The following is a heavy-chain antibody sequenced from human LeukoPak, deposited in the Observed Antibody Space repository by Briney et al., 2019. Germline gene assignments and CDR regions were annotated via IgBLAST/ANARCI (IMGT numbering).Heavy chain of an antibody. V-gene: IGHV1-46*01. CDR2: ISPSGGST. CDR3: ARVARATLDFDY. D-gene: IGHD2-15*01. J-gene: IGHJ4*02. Sequence: GASVKVSCKAFGYTFTSNYMHWVRQAPGQGPEWMGVISPSGGSTTYAQKFQGRVTLTRDMSTSTDYLELSSLRSDDTAVYYCARVARATLDFDYWGQGTLVTVSS. CDR1: GYTFTSNY.